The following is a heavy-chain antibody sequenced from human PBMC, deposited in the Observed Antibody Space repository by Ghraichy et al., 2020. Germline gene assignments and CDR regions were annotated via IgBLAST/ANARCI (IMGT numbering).Heavy chain of an antibody. Sequence: SETLSLTCTVSGGSISSSSYYWGWIRQPPGKGLEWIGSIYYSGSTYYNPSLKSRVTISVDTSKNQFSLKLSSVTAADTAVYYCARLGGVVTPPYYYYMDVWGKGTTVTVSS. J-gene: IGHJ6*03. CDR2: IYYSGST. CDR3: ARLGGVVTPPYYYYMDV. D-gene: IGHD4-23*01. V-gene: IGHV4-39*01. CDR1: GGSISSSSYY.